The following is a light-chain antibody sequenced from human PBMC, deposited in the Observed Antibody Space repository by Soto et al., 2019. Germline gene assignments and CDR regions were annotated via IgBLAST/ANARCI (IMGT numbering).Light chain of an antibody. CDR1: QTISSW. V-gene: IGKV1-5*01. Sequence: DIQMTLSPSTLSGSVGARVAITCRASQTISSWLAWYQQKPGKAPKLLIYDVSSLQSGVPSRFSGSGSGTEFTLTISSLQSDDFATYYCQHYKMYSPWTFGQGTKVDI. CDR2: DVS. CDR3: QHYKMYSPWT. J-gene: IGKJ1*01.